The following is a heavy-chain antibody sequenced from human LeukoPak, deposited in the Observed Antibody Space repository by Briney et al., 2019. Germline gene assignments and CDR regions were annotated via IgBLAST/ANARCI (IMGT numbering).Heavy chain of an antibody. D-gene: IGHD6-6*01. J-gene: IGHJ6*02. V-gene: IGHV3-23*01. CDR2: ISGSGGST. CDR3: ARDHSSSSYYYYSMDV. Sequence: GGSLRLSCAASGFTFSSYAMSWVRQAPGKGLEWVSAISGSGGSTYYADSVKGRFTISRDNAKNSLYLQMNSLRAEDTAVYYCARDHSSSSYYYYSMDVWGQGTTVTVSS. CDR1: GFTFSSYA.